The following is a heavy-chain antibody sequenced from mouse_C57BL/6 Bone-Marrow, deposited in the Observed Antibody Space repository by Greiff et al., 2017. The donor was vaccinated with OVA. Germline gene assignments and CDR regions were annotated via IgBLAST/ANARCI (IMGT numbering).Heavy chain of an antibody. CDR3: ARGPGTDY. CDR2: INLNNGGT. D-gene: IGHD4-1*01. Sequence: VQLKESGPELVKPGASVKMSCKASGYTFTDYNMHWVKQSHGKSLEWIGYINLNNGGTSYNQKFKGKATLTVNKSSSTAYMELRSLTSEDSAVYYCARGPGTDYWGQGTTLTVSS. V-gene: IGHV1-22*01. J-gene: IGHJ2*01. CDR1: GYTFTDYN.